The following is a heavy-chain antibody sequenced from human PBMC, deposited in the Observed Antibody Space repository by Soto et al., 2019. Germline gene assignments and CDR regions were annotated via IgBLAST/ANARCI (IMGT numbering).Heavy chain of an antibody. V-gene: IGHV1-2*04. D-gene: IGHD3-10*01. Sequence: ASVKVSCKASGYTFTGYDMHWVRQAPGQGLEWMGWINPNSGGTNYAQKFQGWVTMTRDTSISTAYMELSRLRSDDTAVYYCARERVRYYYGSGSDYPPPSGGMDVWG. CDR3: ARERVRYYYGSGSDYPPPSGGMDV. CDR1: GYTFTGYD. J-gene: IGHJ6*02. CDR2: INPNSGGT.